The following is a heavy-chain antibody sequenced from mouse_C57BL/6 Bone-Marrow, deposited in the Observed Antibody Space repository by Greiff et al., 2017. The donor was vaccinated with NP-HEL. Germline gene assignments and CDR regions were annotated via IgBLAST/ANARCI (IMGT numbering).Heavy chain of an antibody. Sequence: VQLKESGAELVRPGTSVKMSCKASGYTFTNYWIGWAKQRPGHGLEWIGDIYPGGGYTNYNEKFKGKATLTADKSSSTAYMQFSSLTSEDSAIYYCARGLRPYAMDYWGQGTSVTVSS. V-gene: IGHV1-63*01. J-gene: IGHJ4*01. CDR3: ARGLRPYAMDY. CDR1: GYTFTNYW. CDR2: IYPGGGYT.